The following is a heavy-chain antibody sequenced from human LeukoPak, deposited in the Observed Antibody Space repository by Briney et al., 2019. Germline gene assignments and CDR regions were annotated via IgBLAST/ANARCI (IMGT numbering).Heavy chain of an antibody. D-gene: IGHD3-10*01. Sequence: ASVKVSCKASGYTFTSYDIDWVRQATGHGLEWMGWMNPNSGNTGYAQKFQGRVTMTRSTSISTAYMELSSLRSEDTAVYYCARRYYYGSGSYYPNDYWGQGTLVTVSS. CDR1: GYTFTSYD. V-gene: IGHV1-8*01. J-gene: IGHJ4*02. CDR3: ARRYYYGSGSYYPNDY. CDR2: MNPNSGNT.